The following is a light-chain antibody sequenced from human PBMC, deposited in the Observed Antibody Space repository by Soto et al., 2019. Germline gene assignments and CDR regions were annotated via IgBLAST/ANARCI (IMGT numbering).Light chain of an antibody. J-gene: IGLJ2*01. CDR3: SSYTSSSTLV. CDR1: SSDVGGYNY. V-gene: IGLV2-14*01. Sequence: QSALTQPASASGSPGQSITISCTGTSSDVGGYNYVSWYQQHPGKAPKLMIYDVSNRPSGVSNRFSGSKSGNTASLTVSGLQAEDEADYYCSSYTSSSTLVFGGGTKLTVL. CDR2: DVS.